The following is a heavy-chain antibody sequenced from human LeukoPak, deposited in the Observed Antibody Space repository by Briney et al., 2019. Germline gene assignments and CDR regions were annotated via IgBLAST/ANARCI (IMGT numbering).Heavy chain of an antibody. CDR3: ARGQPVAGQQGWFDP. J-gene: IGHJ5*02. CDR1: GYTFTSSA. V-gene: IGHV7-4-1*02. Sequence: ASVTVSCKASGYTFTSSAMNWVRQAPGQGLEFMAWINTNTGSPTYAQGFTGRFVFSLDTSVSTAYLQISSLKAEDTAVYYCARGQPVAGQQGWFDPWGQGTLVTVSS. D-gene: IGHD6-19*01. CDR2: INTNTGSP.